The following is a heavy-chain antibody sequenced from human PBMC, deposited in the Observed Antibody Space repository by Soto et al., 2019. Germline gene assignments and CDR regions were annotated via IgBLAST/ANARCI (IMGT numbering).Heavy chain of an antibody. D-gene: IGHD5-18*01. CDR3: AKDRGEQLSDYYYGMDV. J-gene: IGHJ6*02. CDR1: GFTFSSYG. Sequence: GGSLRLSCAASGFTFSSYGMHWVRQAPGKGLEWVAVISYDGSNKYYADSVKGRFTISRDNSKNTLYLQMNSLRAEDTAVYYCAKDRGEQLSDYYYGMDVWGQGTTVTVS. CDR2: ISYDGSNK. V-gene: IGHV3-30*18.